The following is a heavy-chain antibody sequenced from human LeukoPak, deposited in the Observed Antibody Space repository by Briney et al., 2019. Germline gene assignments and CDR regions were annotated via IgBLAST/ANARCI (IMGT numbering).Heavy chain of an antibody. CDR1: AGSISNYY. J-gene: IGHJ4*02. CDR3: ARLGPAAGTSFDY. CDR2: FSYSGST. D-gene: IGHD6-13*01. V-gene: IGHV4-59*08. Sequence: PSETLSLTCTVSAGSISNYYWSWIRQPPGKGLEWIGYFSYSGSTNYNPSLKSRVNISVDTSKNQFSLKLSSVTAADTAVYYCARLGPAAGTSFDYWGQGTLVTVSS.